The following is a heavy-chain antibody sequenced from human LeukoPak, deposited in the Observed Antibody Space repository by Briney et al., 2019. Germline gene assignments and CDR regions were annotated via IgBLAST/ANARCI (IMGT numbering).Heavy chain of an antibody. CDR3: ARHSSSSGWGRAFDI. J-gene: IGHJ3*02. D-gene: IGHD6-19*01. CDR2: IYPGDSDT. CDR1: GYTFHSYW. Sequence: GESLKISCKGSGYTFHSYWIAWVRQMPGKGLEWMGIIYPGDSDTRYSPSFQGQVTISADKAIRTAYLQWSSLKASDTAMYYCARHSSSSGWGRAFDIWGQGTMVTVSS. V-gene: IGHV5-51*01.